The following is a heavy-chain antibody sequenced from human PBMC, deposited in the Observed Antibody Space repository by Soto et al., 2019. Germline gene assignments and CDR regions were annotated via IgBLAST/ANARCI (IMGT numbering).Heavy chain of an antibody. Sequence: GGSLRLSCAASGFNFNNNGMSWVRQAPGKGLEWVSTISSDGGAAFYADSVEGRFTISRDNSKNTMYVQMNRQRAGDTAVYYCARDRGCCRGGFCAWCVDLWDRGTQVTVSS. D-gene: IGHD2-15*01. CDR1: GFNFNNNG. CDR3: ARDRGCCRGGFCAWCVDL. V-gene: IGHV3-23*01. J-gene: IGHJ2*01. CDR2: ISSDGGAA.